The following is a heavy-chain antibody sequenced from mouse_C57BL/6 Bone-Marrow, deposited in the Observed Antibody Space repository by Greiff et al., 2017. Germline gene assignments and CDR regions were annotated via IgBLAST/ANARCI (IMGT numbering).Heavy chain of an antibody. CDR3: ARHRTVFDY. CDR1: GFTFSSYG. Sequence: EVMLVESGGDLVKPGGSLKLSCAASGFTFSSYGMSWVRQTPDKRLEWVATISSGGSYTYYPDSVKGRFTISRDNAKNTLYLQMSILKSEDTAMYYCARHRTVFDYWGQGTTLTVSS. CDR2: ISSGGSYT. V-gene: IGHV5-6*01. J-gene: IGHJ2*01. D-gene: IGHD4-1*01.